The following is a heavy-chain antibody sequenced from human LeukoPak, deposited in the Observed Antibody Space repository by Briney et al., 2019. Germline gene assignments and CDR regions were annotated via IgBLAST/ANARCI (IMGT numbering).Heavy chain of an antibody. D-gene: IGHD2-15*01. CDR3: AKDGYCSAGSCFSANDAFDI. CDR2: ISGSGGST. V-gene: IGHV3-23*01. Sequence: GGSLRLSCAASGFTFSRYAMSWVRQAPGKGLEWVSAISGSGGSTYYADSVKGRFTISRDNSKNSLYLQMNSLRAEDTAVYYWAKDGYCSAGSCFSANDAFDIWGQGTMVTVSS. J-gene: IGHJ3*02. CDR1: GFTFSRYA.